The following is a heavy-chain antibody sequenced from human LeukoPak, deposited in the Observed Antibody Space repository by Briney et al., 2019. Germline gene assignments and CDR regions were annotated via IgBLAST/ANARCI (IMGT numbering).Heavy chain of an antibody. CDR3: ARTETAMVRDFDY. CDR2: IYPGDSDI. V-gene: IGHV5-51*01. D-gene: IGHD5-18*01. J-gene: IGHJ4*02. Sequence: WIRQHPGKGLEWMGIIYPGDSDIRYSPSFQGQVTISVDKSISTAYLQWSSLKASDSAMYYCARTETAMVRDFDYWGQGTLVTVSS.